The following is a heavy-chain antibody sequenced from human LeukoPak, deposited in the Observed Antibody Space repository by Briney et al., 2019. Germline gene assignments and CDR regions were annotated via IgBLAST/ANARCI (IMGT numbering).Heavy chain of an antibody. CDR1: GFTFSSYA. D-gene: IGHD3-10*01. V-gene: IGHV3-23*01. CDR2: ISGSYGST. CDR3: ARVGGSGSYDAFDI. Sequence: GGSLRLSCEASGFTFSSYAMTWVREAPGKGLEWVSVISGSYGSTYYADSVKGRFTISRDNSKNTLYLQMNSLRAEDTAVYYCARVGGSGSYDAFDIWGQGTMVTVSS. J-gene: IGHJ3*02.